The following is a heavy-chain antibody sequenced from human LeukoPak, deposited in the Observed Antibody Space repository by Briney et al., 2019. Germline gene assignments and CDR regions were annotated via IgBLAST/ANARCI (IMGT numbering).Heavy chain of an antibody. CDR3: AREYSGSYWTDYYFDY. J-gene: IGHJ4*02. V-gene: IGHV4-4*07. CDR1: GVSISSYY. CDR2: IYNSGTT. D-gene: IGHD1-26*01. Sequence: SETLSLTCTVSGVSISSYYWSWIRQPAGKGLEWIGRIYNSGTTNYNPSLKSRVTMSVDTSKNHLSLKLSSVTAAYTAVYYCAREYSGSYWTDYYFDYWGQGTLVTVSS.